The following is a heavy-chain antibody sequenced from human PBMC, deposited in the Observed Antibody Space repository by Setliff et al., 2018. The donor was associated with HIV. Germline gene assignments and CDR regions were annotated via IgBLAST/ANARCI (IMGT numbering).Heavy chain of an antibody. CDR2: IFPGGNT. V-gene: IGHV4-38-2*01. J-gene: IGHJ4*02. CDR3: ARRRDGYNSAPWRNDY. Sequence: PSETLSLTCDVSGFSISSRYYWGWIRQSPGKGLEWIGSIFPGGNTYYNPSLKSRVTISVDTSKKQFSLKLRSVTAADTAVYYCARRRDGYNSAPWRNDYWGQGTLVTVSS. CDR1: GFSISSRYY. D-gene: IGHD5-12*01.